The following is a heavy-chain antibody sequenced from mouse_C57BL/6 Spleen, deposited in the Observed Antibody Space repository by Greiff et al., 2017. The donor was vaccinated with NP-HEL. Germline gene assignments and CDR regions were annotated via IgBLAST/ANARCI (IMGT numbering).Heavy chain of an antibody. J-gene: IGHJ4*01. CDR1: GYTFTSYW. Sequence: VQLQQSGTVLARPGASVKMSCKTSGYTFTSYWMHWVKQRPGQGLEWIGAIYPGNSDTSYNQKFKGKAKLTAVTSASTAYMELSSLTNEDSAVYYCTRGDYYGSSCAMDYWGQGTSVTVSS. V-gene: IGHV1-5*01. CDR2: IYPGNSDT. D-gene: IGHD1-1*01. CDR3: TRGDYYGSSCAMDY.